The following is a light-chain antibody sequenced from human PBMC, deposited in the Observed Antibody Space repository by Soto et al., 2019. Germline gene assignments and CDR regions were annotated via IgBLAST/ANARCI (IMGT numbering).Light chain of an antibody. V-gene: IGKV1-39*01. CDR2: SVS. Sequence: IQMTQSPYSLSASVGDRVTITCRASHTISNYLNWYQQKPGKTPNLMIYSVSSLHSGVPSRFSGTGSGTEFTLTISSLQPEDVATYYCQQTYSTPVTFGQGTRLEIK. J-gene: IGKJ5*01. CDR3: QQTYSTPVT. CDR1: HTISNY.